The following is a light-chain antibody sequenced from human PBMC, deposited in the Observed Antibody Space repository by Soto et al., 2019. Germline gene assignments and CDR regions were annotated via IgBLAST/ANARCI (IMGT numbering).Light chain of an antibody. V-gene: IGKV3-20*01. Sequence: EIVLTQSPGTLSLSPGERATLSCRASQSVSSSYLAWYQQKPGQAPRLLIYGASSRATGIPDRFSGSGSGTDFTLTISRLEPDDFAVDYCQQYSSAPTTFGQGTKVEIK. CDR1: QSVSSSY. CDR3: QQYSSAPTT. J-gene: IGKJ1*01. CDR2: GAS.